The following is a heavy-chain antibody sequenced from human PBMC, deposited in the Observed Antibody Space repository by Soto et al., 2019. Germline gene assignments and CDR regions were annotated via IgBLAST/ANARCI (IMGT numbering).Heavy chain of an antibody. D-gene: IGHD3-22*01. CDR1: GYTFTSYG. Sequence: GASVKVSCKASGYTFTSYGISWVRKAPGQGLEWMGWISAYNGNTNYAQKLQGRVTMTTDTSTSTAYMELRSLRSDDTAVYYCARDATYYYDSSGYYPRWFDPWGQGTLVTVSS. J-gene: IGHJ5*02. CDR3: ARDATYYYDSSGYYPRWFDP. V-gene: IGHV1-18*01. CDR2: ISAYNGNT.